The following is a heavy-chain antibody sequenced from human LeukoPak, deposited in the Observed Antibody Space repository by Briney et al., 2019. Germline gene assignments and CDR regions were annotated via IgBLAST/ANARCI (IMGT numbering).Heavy chain of an antibody. D-gene: IGHD3-22*01. V-gene: IGHV4-4*07. J-gene: IGHJ4*02. CDR1: GGSISSYY. CDR3: ARDVKYDSSGYYYFDY. CDR2: IYTSGST. Sequence: SETLSLTCTVSGGSISSYYWSWIRQPAGKGLEWIGRIYTSGSTNYNPSLKSRVTMSVDTSKNQFSLKLSPVTAADTAVYYCARDVKYDSSGYYYFDYWGQGTLVTVSS.